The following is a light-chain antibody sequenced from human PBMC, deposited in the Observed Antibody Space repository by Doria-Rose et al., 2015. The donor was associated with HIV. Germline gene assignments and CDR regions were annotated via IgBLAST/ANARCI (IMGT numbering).Light chain of an antibody. Sequence: TQSPATLSLSPGERATLSCRASQSVSSYLAWYQQKPGQAPRLLIYDASNRATGIPAWFSGSGSGTDFTLTISSLEPEDFAVYYCQQRSNSFGQGTRLEIK. CDR1: QSVSSY. CDR2: DAS. CDR3: QQRSNS. J-gene: IGKJ5*01. V-gene: IGKV3-11*01.